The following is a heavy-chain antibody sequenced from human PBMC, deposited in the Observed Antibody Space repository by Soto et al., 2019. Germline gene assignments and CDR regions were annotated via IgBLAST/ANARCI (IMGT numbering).Heavy chain of an antibody. V-gene: IGHV1-46*01. CDR3: ARVRRDGYKTKPDYYGMDV. CDR2: INPGGVSK. CDR1: GYTLTSHY. Sequence: ASVKVSCKASGYTLTSHYIHWVRQAPGQGLEWMGIINPGGVSKTYAQEFQGRITMTRDTSTSTVYMELSSLRAEDTAVYYCARVRRDGYKTKPDYYGMDVWG. J-gene: IGHJ6*02. D-gene: IGHD5-12*01.